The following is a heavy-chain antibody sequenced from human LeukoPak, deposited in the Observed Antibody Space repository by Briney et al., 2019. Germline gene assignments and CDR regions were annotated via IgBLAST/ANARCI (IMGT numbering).Heavy chain of an antibody. CDR3: ARDVEARISAAGTFDY. Sequence: GGSLILSCAASGFTFSNYAMSWVRQAPGKGLEWVSVISGLGGSTYYADSVKGRFAISRDNSKSTLWLQMNSLRADDTAIYYCARDVEARISAAGTFDYWGQGSLVTVSS. V-gene: IGHV3-23*01. CDR1: GFTFSNYA. D-gene: IGHD6-13*01. CDR2: ISGLGGST. J-gene: IGHJ4*02.